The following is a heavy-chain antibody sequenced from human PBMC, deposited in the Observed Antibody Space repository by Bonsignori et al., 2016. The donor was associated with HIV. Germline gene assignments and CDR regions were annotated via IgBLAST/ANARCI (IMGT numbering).Heavy chain of an antibody. J-gene: IGHJ6*03. CDR3: TRDEAIWQQLAYYYYHYMDV. Sequence: WIRQPPGKGLEWVGFIRGKAYGGTTEYAASVKGRFTISRDDSKTIAYLQMNSLKTEDTAVYYCTRDEAIWQQLAYYYYHYMDVWGKGTTVTVSS. CDR2: IRGKAYGGTT. V-gene: IGHV3-49*02. D-gene: IGHD6-13*01.